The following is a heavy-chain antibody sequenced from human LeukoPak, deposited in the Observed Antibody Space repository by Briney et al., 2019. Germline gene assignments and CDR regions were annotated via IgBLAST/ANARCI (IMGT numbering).Heavy chain of an antibody. J-gene: IGHJ4*02. D-gene: IGHD5-24*01. CDR2: ISRSGSTI. V-gene: IGHV3-11*04. CDR3: ARDGYNSHFDY. CDR1: GFTFSDYY. Sequence: GGSLRLSCAASGFTFSDYYMSWVRQAPGKGLEWVSYISRSGSTIYYADSVKGRFTISRDNAKNSLYLQMNSLRAEDTAVYYCARDGYNSHFDYWGQGTLVTVSS.